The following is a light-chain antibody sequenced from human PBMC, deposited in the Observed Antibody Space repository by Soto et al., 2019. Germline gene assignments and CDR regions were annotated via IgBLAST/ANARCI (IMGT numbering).Light chain of an antibody. CDR1: QSISRS. J-gene: IGKJ1*01. CDR3: QQYHSWPPRT. Sequence: IGLTQSPAILSVSTGERATLSCRASQSISRSLAWYQQKPGQAPRLLISDASTRATGIPARFSGSGSGTEFTLTISSLQSEDFAVYYCQQYHSWPPRTFGQGTKVDIK. V-gene: IGKV3-15*01. CDR2: DAS.